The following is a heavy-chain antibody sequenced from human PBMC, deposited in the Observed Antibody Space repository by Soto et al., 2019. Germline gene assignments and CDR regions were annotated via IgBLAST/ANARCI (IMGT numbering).Heavy chain of an antibody. CDR3: ARESAAAGLRRFDY. CDR1: GYTFTEYG. D-gene: IGHD6-13*01. Sequence: AAVKASCEASGYTFTEYGIYWGRPAPGQRLEWMGWISAYNGNTNYAQKLQGRVTMTTDTSPSTAHMGLRSLRSDDTAVYYCARESAAAGLRRFDYWGQGTLVNVSS. CDR2: ISAYNGNT. V-gene: IGHV1-18*04. J-gene: IGHJ4*02.